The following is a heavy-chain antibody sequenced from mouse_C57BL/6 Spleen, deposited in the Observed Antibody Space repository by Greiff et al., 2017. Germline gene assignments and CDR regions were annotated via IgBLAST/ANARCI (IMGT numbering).Heavy chain of an antibody. J-gene: IGHJ2*01. Sequence: QVQLQQSGAELVKPGASVKLSCKASGYTFTSYWMQWVKQRPGQGLEWIVEIDPSDSYTNSTPKFKGKATLTVDTSSSTAYMQRSSLTDEDSSVYYGARGVYCSRVDNYFDYWGQGTTLTVSS. V-gene: IGHV1-50*01. CDR2: IDPSDSYT. D-gene: IGHD1-1*01. CDR1: GYTFTSYW. CDR3: ARGVYCSRVDNYFDY.